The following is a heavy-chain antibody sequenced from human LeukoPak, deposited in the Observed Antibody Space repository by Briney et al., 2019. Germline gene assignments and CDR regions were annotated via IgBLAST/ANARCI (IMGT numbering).Heavy chain of an antibody. V-gene: IGHV1-18*01. CDR2: ISAYNGNT. Sequence: GPVKVSCKASGYTFTSYGISWVRQAPGQGLEWMGWISAYNGNTNYAQKLQGRVTMTRDTSTSTVYMELSSLRSEDTAVYYCARDLCSTSCYDYWGQGTLVTVSS. CDR1: GYTFTSYG. CDR3: ARDLCSTSCYDY. D-gene: IGHD2-2*01. J-gene: IGHJ4*02.